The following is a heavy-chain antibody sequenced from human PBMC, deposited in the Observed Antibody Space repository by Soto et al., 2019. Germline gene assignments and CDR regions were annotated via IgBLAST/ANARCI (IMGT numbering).Heavy chain of an antibody. CDR3: ARDSSSWYYYYYGMDV. D-gene: IGHD6-13*01. CDR2: ICAYNDNT. Sequence: QVQLVQSGAEVKKPGASVKVSCKASGYMFTNFGISWVRQAPGQGLEWMGWICAYNDNTNYAQKLQGRVTMTTDTSTNTAYMELRSLRSDDTAVYYCARDSSSWYYYYYGMDVWGQGTTVTVSS. CDR1: GYMFTNFG. J-gene: IGHJ6*02. V-gene: IGHV1-18*01.